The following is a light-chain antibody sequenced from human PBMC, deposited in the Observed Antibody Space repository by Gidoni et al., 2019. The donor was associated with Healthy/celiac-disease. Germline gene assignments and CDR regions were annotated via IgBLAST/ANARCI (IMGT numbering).Light chain of an antibody. CDR3: SSYAGSNNFVV. V-gene: IGLV2-8*01. CDR2: EVS. CDR1: SSDVGGYNY. J-gene: IGLJ2*01. Sequence: QSALTQPHSASGSPGQSVPISCTGTSSDVGGYNYVSWYQQHPGKAPKLMIYEVSNRPSVVPDRFSGSKSGNTASLTVSRLQAEDEADYSCSSYAGSNNFVVFGGGTKLTVL.